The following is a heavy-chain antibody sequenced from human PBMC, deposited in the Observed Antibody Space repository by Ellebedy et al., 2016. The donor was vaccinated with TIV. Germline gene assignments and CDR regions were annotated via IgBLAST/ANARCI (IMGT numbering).Heavy chain of an antibody. V-gene: IGHV3-30-3*01. CDR3: ARVPAAIHYYYMDV. J-gene: IGHJ6*03. D-gene: IGHD2-2*01. CDR2: ISYDGSNK. Sequence: GGSLRLXXAASGFTFSSYAMHWVRQAPGKGLEWVAVISYDGSNKYYADSVKGRFTISRDNSKNTLYLQMNSLRAEDTAVYYCARVPAAIHYYYMDVWGKGTTVTVSS. CDR1: GFTFSSYA.